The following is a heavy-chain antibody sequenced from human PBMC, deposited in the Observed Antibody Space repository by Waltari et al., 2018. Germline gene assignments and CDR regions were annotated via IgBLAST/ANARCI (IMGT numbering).Heavy chain of an antibody. Sequence: QVQLQESGPGLVKPSETLSLICTVSGGSISDYSWTWIRQPPGKGLEWIGYIYDTGSTNYSPSLKSRVTISVDTSKNQFSLRLNSVTAADTALYYCAREGDGSRLDGAFDIWGQGTMVTVSS. CDR1: GGSISDYS. D-gene: IGHD6-13*01. CDR3: AREGDGSRLDGAFDI. CDR2: IYDTGST. J-gene: IGHJ3*02. V-gene: IGHV4-59*01.